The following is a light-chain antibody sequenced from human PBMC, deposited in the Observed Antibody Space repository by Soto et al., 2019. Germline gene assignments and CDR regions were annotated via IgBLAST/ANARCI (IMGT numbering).Light chain of an antibody. CDR1: QGIRND. CDR3: LQDYNYPYT. J-gene: IGKJ2*01. V-gene: IGKV1-6*01. CDR2: AAS. Sequence: AIQMTQSPSSLSASVGDRVTITCRASQGIRNDLGWFQQKPGKAPKLLIYAASSLQSGVPSRFSGSGSDTDFTLTISSLQPEDFATYYCLQDYNYPYTFGQGTKLEIK.